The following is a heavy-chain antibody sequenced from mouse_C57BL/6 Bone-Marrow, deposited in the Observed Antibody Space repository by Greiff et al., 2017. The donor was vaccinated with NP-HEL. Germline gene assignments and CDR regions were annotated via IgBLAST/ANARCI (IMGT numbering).Heavy chain of an antibody. Sequence: QVTLKESGPGILQPSQTLSLTCSFSGFSLSTFGLGVGWIRQPSGKGLEWLAHIWWDDDKYYHPVLKSRLTISKATSKNQVFLKIANVDTADTATYYCARIPLYDYDVIDYWGQGTTLTVSS. J-gene: IGHJ2*01. CDR2: IWWDDDK. CDR1: GFSLSTFGLG. CDR3: ARIPLYDYDVIDY. D-gene: IGHD2-4*01. V-gene: IGHV8-8*01.